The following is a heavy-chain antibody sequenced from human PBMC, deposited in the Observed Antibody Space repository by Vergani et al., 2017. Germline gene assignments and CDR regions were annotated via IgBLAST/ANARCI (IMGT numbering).Heavy chain of an antibody. CDR2: IYSGGST. V-gene: IGHV3-53*01. J-gene: IGHJ4*02. Sequence: EVQLVESGGGLIQPGGSLRLSCAASGFTVSSNYMSWVRQAPGKGLEWVSVIYSGGSTYYADSVKGRFTILRDNSKNTLYLQMNSLRAEDTAVYYCARMGDRLAVAPDYWGQGTLVTVSS. D-gene: IGHD6-19*01. CDR3: ARMGDRLAVAPDY. CDR1: GFTVSSNY.